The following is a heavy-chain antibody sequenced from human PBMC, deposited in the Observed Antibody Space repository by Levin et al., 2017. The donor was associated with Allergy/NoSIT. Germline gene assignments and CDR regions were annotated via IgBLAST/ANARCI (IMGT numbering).Heavy chain of an antibody. V-gene: IGHV1-8*01. CDR1: GYTFTSYD. CDR3: ARAYFSSTGLDS. Sequence: ASVKVSCKASGYTFTSYDINWVRQATGQGLEWMGWMNPNSGNTGYAHKFQGRVTMTRDTSISTAYMELSSLRSEDTAVYYCARAYFSSTGLDSWDQGTLVTVSS. CDR2: MNPNSGNT. J-gene: IGHJ4*02. D-gene: IGHD2/OR15-2a*01.